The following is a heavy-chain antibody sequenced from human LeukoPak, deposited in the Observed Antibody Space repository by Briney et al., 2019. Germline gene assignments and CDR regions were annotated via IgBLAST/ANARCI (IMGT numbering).Heavy chain of an antibody. V-gene: IGHV3-21*01. CDR1: GFTFSSYS. CDR3: AREGSSGGPIDY. CDR2: ISSSSSYI. J-gene: IGHJ4*02. D-gene: IGHD6-6*01. Sequence: GGSLRLSCAASGFTFSSYSMNWVRQAPGKGLEWVSSISSSSSYIYYADSVKGRFTISRDNAKNSLYLQMNSLRAEDTAVYYSAREGSSGGPIDYWGQGTLVTVSS.